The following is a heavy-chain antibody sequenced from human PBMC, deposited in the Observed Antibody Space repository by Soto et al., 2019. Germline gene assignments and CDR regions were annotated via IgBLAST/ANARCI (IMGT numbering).Heavy chain of an antibody. J-gene: IGHJ4*02. CDR1: GYTFTSYA. CDR3: ARDLERYFVPFDY. D-gene: IGHD3-9*01. V-gene: IGHV1-3*01. Sequence: ASVKVSCKASGYTFTSYAMHWVRQAPGQRLEWMGWINAGNGNTKYSQKFQGRVTITRDTSASTAYMELSSLRSEDTAAYYCARDLERYFVPFDYWGQGTLVTVSS. CDR2: INAGNGNT.